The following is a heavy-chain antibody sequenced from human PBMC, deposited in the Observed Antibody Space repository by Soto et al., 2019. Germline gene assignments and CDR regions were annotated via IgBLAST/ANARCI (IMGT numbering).Heavy chain of an antibody. CDR1: AFSFSSHG. CDR3: AKIYCGGGSCYWFFDL. V-gene: IGHV3-30*18. J-gene: IGHJ2*01. CDR2: VSYDGGSK. D-gene: IGHD2-15*01. Sequence: QVQLVESGGGVVQPGRSLRLSCAASAFSFSSHGMHWVRQAPGKGLEWVAVVSYDGGSKYYADSVKGRFTVSRDNSKNTLHLEMNSLRTEDTAVYYCAKIYCGGGSCYWFFDLWGRGTLVTVSS.